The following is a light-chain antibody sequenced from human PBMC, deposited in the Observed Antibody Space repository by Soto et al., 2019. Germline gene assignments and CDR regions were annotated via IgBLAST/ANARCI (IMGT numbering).Light chain of an antibody. CDR2: GAL. V-gene: IGKV3-15*01. CDR1: QSVSSN. CDR3: QHFKDWPLT. Sequence: IVMTQSPATLSVSPWERATLSCRASQSVSSNLAWYQQKPGQAPSLVIYGALTRATGIPARFGGTGSGTEFTLSIRDLHSEDLELYNCQHFKDWPLTLGQGTKV. J-gene: IGKJ1*01.